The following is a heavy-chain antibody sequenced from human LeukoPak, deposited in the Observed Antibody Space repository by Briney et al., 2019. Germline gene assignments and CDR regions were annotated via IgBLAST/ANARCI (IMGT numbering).Heavy chain of an antibody. V-gene: IGHV1-69*04. CDR1: GGTFSSYA. CDR3: ARLGDDNDSSGWFDP. J-gene: IGHJ5*02. D-gene: IGHD3-22*01. Sequence: GSSVKVSCKASGGTFSSYAISWVRQAPGQGLEWMGRIIPILGIANYAQKFQGRVTITADKSTSTAYMELSSLRSEDTAVYYCARLGDDNDSSGWFDPWGQGTLVTVSP. CDR2: IIPILGIA.